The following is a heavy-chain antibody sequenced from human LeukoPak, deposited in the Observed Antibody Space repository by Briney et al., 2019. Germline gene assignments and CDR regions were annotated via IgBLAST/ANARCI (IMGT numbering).Heavy chain of an antibody. Sequence: PSETLSLTCTVSGGSISSSSYYWGWIRQPPGKGLEWVGSIYYSGSTYYNPSLKSRVTISVDTSKNQFSLKLSSVTAADTAVYYCARQSTPYYYYYYMDVWGKGTTVTISS. CDR2: IYYSGST. CDR3: ARQSTPYYYYYYMDV. J-gene: IGHJ6*03. CDR1: GGSISSSSYY. V-gene: IGHV4-39*01.